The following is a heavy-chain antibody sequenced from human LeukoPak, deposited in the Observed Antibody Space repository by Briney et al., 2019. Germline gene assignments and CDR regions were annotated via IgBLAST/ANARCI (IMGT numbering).Heavy chain of an antibody. J-gene: IGHJ3*02. CDR3: ARDRRWGQYSSGWYDPAFDI. D-gene: IGHD6-19*01. V-gene: IGHV1-69*13. CDR1: GGTFSSYA. CDR2: IIPIFGTA. Sequence: SVKVSCKASGGTFSSYAISWVRQAPGQGLEWMGGIIPIFGTANYAQKFQGRVTITADESTSTAYMELSSLRSEDTAVYYCARDRRWGQYSSGWYDPAFDIWGQGTMVTVSS.